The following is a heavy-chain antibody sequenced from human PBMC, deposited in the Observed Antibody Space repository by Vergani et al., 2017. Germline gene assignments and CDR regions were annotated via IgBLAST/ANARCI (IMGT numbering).Heavy chain of an antibody. CDR1: GFTFSVFW. D-gene: IGHD3-3*01. V-gene: IGHV3-74*01. CDR2: INPDGSQT. CDR3: AKDHYDFWSGYPNLSPFDL. J-gene: IGHJ2*01. Sequence: EVQLVESEGGLVHPGGSLRLSCEASGFTFSVFWMHWVRQVPGQGLLWVSKINPDGSQTLYADSVEGRFTVSRDNAKNTLYLQMNSLRAEDTALYYCAKDHYDFWSGYPNLSPFDLWGRGTLVTVSS.